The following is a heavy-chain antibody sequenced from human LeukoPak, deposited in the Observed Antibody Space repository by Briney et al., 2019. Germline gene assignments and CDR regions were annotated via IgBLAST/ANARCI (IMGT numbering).Heavy chain of an antibody. CDR2: IIPIFGTA. CDR3: ARGDRYYYDSSGYYYGYYFDY. CDR1: GGTFRSYA. D-gene: IGHD3-22*01. J-gene: IGHJ4*02. V-gene: IGHV1-69*01. Sequence: VKVSCKASGGTFRSYAISWVRQAPGQGLEWMGGIIPIFGTANYAQKIQGRVTITADESTSTAYMELSSLRSEDTAVYYCARGDRYYYDSSGYYYGYYFDYWGQGTLVTVSS.